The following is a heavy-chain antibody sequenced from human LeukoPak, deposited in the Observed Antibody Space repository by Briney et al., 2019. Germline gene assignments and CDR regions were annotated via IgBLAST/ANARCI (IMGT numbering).Heavy chain of an antibody. Sequence: GGSLRLSCAASGFTVSSNYMSWVRQAPGKGLEWVSVIYSGGSTYYADSVKGRFTISRDNSKNTLYLQMNSLRAEDTAVYYCAKFVATTKSFDYWGQGTLVTVSS. CDR1: GFTVSSNY. CDR2: IYSGGST. V-gene: IGHV3-53*01. D-gene: IGHD5-24*01. J-gene: IGHJ4*02. CDR3: AKFVATTKSFDY.